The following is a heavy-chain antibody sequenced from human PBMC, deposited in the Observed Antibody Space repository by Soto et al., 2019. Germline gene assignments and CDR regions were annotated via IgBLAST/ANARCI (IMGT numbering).Heavy chain of an antibody. D-gene: IGHD3-3*01. V-gene: IGHV1-69*13. CDR1: GGTFSSYA. Sequence: SVKVSCKASGGTFSSYAISWVRQAPGQGLEWMGGIIPIFGTANYAQKFQGRVTITADESTSTAYMELGRLRSEDTAVYYCARDRGIFGVVTMGYYGMDVCGAGTTVTVSS. CDR3: ARDRGIFGVVTMGYYGMDV. CDR2: IIPIFGTA. J-gene: IGHJ6*02.